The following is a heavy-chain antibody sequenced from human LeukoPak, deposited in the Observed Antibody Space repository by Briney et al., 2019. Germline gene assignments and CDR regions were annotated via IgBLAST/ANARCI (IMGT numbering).Heavy chain of an antibody. CDR2: IYYSGST. CDR1: GGSISSGDYY. V-gene: IGHV4-30-4*02. J-gene: IGHJ3*02. Sequence: SETLSLTCTVSGGSISSGDYYWSWIRQPPGKGLEWIGYIYYSGSTYYIPSLKSRVTISVDTSKNQFSLKLSSVTAADTAVYYCARHRAKEAFDIWGQGTMVTVSS. CDR3: ARHRAKEAFDI.